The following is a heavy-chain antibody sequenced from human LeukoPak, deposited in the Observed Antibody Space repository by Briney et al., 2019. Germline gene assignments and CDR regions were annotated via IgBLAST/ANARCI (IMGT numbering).Heavy chain of an antibody. D-gene: IGHD3-10*01. CDR2: IKQDGSEK. Sequence: GGSLRLSCAASGFIFSSYNMSWVRQAPGKGLEWVANIKQDGSEKYYVDSVKGRFTISRDNAKNSLYLQMNSLRAEDTAVYYCARDSTEVRGVGNYYMDVWGKGTTVTVSS. V-gene: IGHV3-7*01. CDR1: GFIFSSYN. CDR3: ARDSTEVRGVGNYYMDV. J-gene: IGHJ6*03.